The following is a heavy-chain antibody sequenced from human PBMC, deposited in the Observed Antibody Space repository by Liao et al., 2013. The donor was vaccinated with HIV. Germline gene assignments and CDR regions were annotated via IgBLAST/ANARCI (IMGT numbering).Heavy chain of an antibody. CDR1: SGSISSGSYY. V-gene: IGHV4-61*02. J-gene: IGHJ6*03. CDR2: IYSRGST. Sequence: QVQLQESGPGLVKPSQTLSLTCSVSSGSISSGSYYWNWIRQPAGKGLEWVGRIYSRGSTNYNPSFKGRILISIDTSRNQFSLKLNSVTAADTAVYYCARSPVRGVNYYYYMDVWGKGTTVTVSS. CDR3: ARSPVRGVNYYYYMDV. D-gene: IGHD3-10*01.